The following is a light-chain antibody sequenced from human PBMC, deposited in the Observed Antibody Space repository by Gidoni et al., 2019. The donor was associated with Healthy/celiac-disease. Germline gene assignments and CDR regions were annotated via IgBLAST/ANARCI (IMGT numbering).Light chain of an antibody. CDR3: QQRSNWPLYT. CDR1: QGVSSY. Sequence: ESVLTQSPATLSLSPGDRATLSCRASQGVSSYLAWYQQKPGQAPRLLIYDASNRATGIPARFSGSGSGTDFTLTLSSLEPEDFAVYYCQQRSNWPLYTFGQGTKLEIK. J-gene: IGKJ2*01. CDR2: DAS. V-gene: IGKV3-11*01.